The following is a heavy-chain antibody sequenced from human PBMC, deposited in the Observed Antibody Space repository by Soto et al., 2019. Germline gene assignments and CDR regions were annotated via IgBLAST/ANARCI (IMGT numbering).Heavy chain of an antibody. CDR3: AKMLTMVRGVTGLRDFAF. Sequence: EVQLLEAGGNLIQPGGSLRLSCAASGFTFSSYAMSWVRQAPGQGLEWLSAISGPGATIYYADSVKGRFTISRDKSKNPRYLQMNRLTAEDTAVYYCAKMLTMVRGVTGLRDFAFWGQGAIVTVSS. CDR2: ISGPGATI. J-gene: IGHJ4*02. V-gene: IGHV3-23*01. CDR1: GFTFSSYA. D-gene: IGHD3-10*01.